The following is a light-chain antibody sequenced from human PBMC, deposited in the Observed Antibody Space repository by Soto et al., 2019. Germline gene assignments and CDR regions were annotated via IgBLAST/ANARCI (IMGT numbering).Light chain of an antibody. V-gene: IGKV1-27*01. Sequence: DIPLAQSPSSLSASVGDRVTITCRASQDITNNLAWHQQKPGEAPKLLIYDASTLQSGVTFRFSGRGSGTDFTLTINSLQPEDFSTYYCQQYYSAPYTFGQGTKLETK. CDR2: DAS. CDR3: QQYYSAPYT. CDR1: QDITNN. J-gene: IGKJ2*01.